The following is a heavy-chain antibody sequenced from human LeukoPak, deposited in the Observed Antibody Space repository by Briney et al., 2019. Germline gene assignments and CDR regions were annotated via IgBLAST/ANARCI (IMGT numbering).Heavy chain of an antibody. V-gene: IGHV1-8*01. Sequence: ASVKVSCKASGYTFTSYDINWVRQATGQGLEWMGWMNPNSGNTGYAQKLQGRLTMTRDTSINTAYMELSSLRSEDTAVYYCARDLVDNACDFWGQGTLVTVSS. CDR3: ARDLVDNACDF. D-gene: IGHD2-8*01. CDR2: MNPNSGNT. CDR1: GYTFTSYD. J-gene: IGHJ4*02.